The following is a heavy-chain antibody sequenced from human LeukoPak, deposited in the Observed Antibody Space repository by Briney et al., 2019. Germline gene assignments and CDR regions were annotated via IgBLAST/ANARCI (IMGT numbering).Heavy chain of an antibody. V-gene: IGHV3-7*01. J-gene: IGHJ4*02. CDR3: ARDQFGWWANY. Sequence: GGSLRLSCAASGFTFNSYSMNWVRQAPGKGLEWVANIKQDGSEKYYVDSVKGRFTISRDNAKNSLYLQMNSLRAEDTAVYYCARDQFGWWANYWGQGTLVTVSS. CDR2: IKQDGSEK. CDR1: GFTFNSYS. D-gene: IGHD6-19*01.